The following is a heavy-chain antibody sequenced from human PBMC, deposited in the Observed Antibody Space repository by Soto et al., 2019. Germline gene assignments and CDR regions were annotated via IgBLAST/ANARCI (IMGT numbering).Heavy chain of an antibody. J-gene: IGHJ4*02. CDR1: GFTFSSYS. D-gene: IGHD3-22*01. CDR2: ISSSSTI. CDR3: ARDPRYYDSSGYPD. Sequence: GSLRLSCAASGFTFSSYSMNWVRQAPGKGLEWVSYISSSSTIYYADSVKGRFTISRDNAKNSLYLQMNSLRDEDTAVYYCARDPRYYDSSGYPDWGQGTLVTVSS. V-gene: IGHV3-48*02.